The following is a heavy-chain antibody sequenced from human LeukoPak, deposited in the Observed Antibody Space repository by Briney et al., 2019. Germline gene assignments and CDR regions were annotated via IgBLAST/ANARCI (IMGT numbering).Heavy chain of an antibody. CDR3: AREPESRYSNYPNYFDY. CDR2: INPNSGGT. V-gene: IGHV1-2*02. J-gene: IGHJ4*02. CDR1: GYTFTGYY. Sequence: ASVKVSCRASGYTFTGYYMHWVRQAPGQGLEWMGWINPNSGGTNYAQKFQGRVTMTRDTSISTAYMELSRLRSDDTAVYYCAREPESRYSNYPNYFDYWGQGTLVTVSS. D-gene: IGHD4-11*01.